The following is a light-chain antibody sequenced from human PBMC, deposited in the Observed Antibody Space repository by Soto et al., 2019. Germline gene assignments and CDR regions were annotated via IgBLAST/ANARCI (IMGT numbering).Light chain of an antibody. Sequence: EIVLTQSPATLSFSPSDRVSLXWRPSQSVSSYLAWYQQKPGQAPRLLIYDASNRATGIPARFSGSGSGTEFTLTISSLQSEDFATYYCQQLNSYLTWTFGQGTKVDIK. CDR3: QQLNSYLTWT. V-gene: IGKV3-11*01. J-gene: IGKJ1*01. CDR2: DAS. CDR1: QSVSSY.